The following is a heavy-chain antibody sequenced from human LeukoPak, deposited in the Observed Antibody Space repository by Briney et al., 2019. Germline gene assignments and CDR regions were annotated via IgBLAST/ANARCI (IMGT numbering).Heavy chain of an antibody. V-gene: IGHV1-3*01. CDR1: GYTFTSYA. D-gene: IGHD5-18*01. CDR2: INAGNGNT. CDR3: ARVGYSYGPFDY. J-gene: IGHJ4*02. Sequence: ASVKVPCKASGYTFTSYAMHWVRQAPGQRLEWMGWINAGNGNTKYSQKFQGRVTITRDTSASTAYMELSSLRSEDTAVYYCARVGYSYGPFDYWGQGTLVTVSS.